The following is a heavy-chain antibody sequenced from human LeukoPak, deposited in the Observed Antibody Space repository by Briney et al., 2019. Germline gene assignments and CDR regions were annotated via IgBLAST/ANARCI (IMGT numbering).Heavy chain of an antibody. V-gene: IGHV1-8*01. CDR1: GYTFTSYD. J-gene: IGHJ4*02. Sequence: ASVKVSCKASGYTFTSYDINWVRQATGQGLEWMGWMNPNSGNTGYAQKFQGRVTMTRNTSINSAYMELSSLRSEDAAVYYCARELGGARAAGYWGQGTLVTVSS. CDR2: MNPNSGNT. D-gene: IGHD6-13*01. CDR3: ARELGGARAAGY.